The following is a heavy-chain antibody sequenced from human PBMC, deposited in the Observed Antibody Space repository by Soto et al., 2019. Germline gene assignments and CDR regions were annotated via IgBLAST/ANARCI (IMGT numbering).Heavy chain of an antibody. J-gene: IGHJ4*02. V-gene: IGHV1-69*13. D-gene: IGHD3-10*01. Sequence: GASVKVSCKASGGTFRNHVFNWVRQAPGQGLEWMGGIIPIIGTPNYAQKFQGRVTITADASTSTVYLEVSSLRSQDTAVYYCARDLEFRDGNISHLDYWGQGTLVPSPQ. CDR2: IIPIIGTP. CDR3: ARDLEFRDGNISHLDY. CDR1: GGTFRNHV.